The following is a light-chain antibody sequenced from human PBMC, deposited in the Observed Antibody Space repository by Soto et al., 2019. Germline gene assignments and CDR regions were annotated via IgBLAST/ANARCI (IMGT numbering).Light chain of an antibody. CDR2: KAS. CDR3: HQYNNWPWT. V-gene: IGKV1-5*03. J-gene: IGKJ1*01. Sequence: DIQMTQSPSTLSASVEDRVTITCRASQTIDSWLAWYQQRPGKPPNLLIYKASTLASGVPSRFSGSGSGTEFTLTINSLQPDDFATYYCHQYNNWPWTFGQGTKV. CDR1: QTIDSW.